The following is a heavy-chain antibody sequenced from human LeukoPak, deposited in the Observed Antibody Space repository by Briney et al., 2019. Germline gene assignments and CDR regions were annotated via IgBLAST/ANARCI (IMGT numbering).Heavy chain of an antibody. Sequence: GGSLRLSCEASGFTFTKFWMSWVRQAPGKGLEWVSSIGSSSSYIYYADSVKGRFTISRDNAKNSLYLQMNSLRADDTAVYYCARDRPSRRPGLVVDFWGQGTLVTVSS. CDR2: IGSSSSYI. V-gene: IGHV3-21*01. CDR3: ARDRPSRRPGLVVDF. D-gene: IGHD2-8*02. J-gene: IGHJ4*02. CDR1: GFTFTKFW.